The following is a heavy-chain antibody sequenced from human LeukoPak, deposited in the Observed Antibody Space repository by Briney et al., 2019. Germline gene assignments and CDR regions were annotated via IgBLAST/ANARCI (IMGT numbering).Heavy chain of an antibody. V-gene: IGHV3-33*01. CDR1: GFTYSSYG. CDR3: TRGRGADGYNYFDY. J-gene: IGHJ4*02. Sequence: PGRSLRLSCAASGFTYSSYGMHWVRQAPGKGLEWVAVIWYDGSNKYYADSVKGRFTISRDNSKNTLYLQMNSLRAEDTAVYYCTRGRGADGYNYFDYWGQGTLVTVSS. D-gene: IGHD5-24*01. CDR2: IWYDGSNK.